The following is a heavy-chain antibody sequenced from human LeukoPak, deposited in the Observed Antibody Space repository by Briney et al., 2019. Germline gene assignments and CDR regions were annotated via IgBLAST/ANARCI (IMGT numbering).Heavy chain of an antibody. D-gene: IGHD5-12*01. V-gene: IGHV3-23*01. CDR3: TKDREPDSGFDFDY. J-gene: IGHJ4*01. Sequence: GGSLRLSCVASGFTVSNKYMSWVRQAPGRGLEWVSGIDYAGGSTNYADSVRGRFTISRDNSKNTLYLQMDSLRAEDTAIYYCTKDREPDSGFDFDYWGQGTVVTVSS. CDR2: IDYAGGST. CDR1: GFTVSNKY.